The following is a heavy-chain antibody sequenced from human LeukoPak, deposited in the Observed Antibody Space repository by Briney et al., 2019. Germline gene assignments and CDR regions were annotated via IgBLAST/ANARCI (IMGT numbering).Heavy chain of an antibody. CDR1: GYTFTSYD. J-gene: IGHJ4*02. D-gene: IGHD3-16*01. Sequence: ASVKVSCKASGYTFTSYDINWVRQATGQGLEWMGWMNPNSGNTGYAQKFQGRVTMTRNTSISTAYMEMSSLTSEDTAVYFCARGPYDGTFYFDSWGQGTLVIVSS. CDR3: ARGPYDGTFYFDS. V-gene: IGHV1-8*01. CDR2: MNPNSGNT.